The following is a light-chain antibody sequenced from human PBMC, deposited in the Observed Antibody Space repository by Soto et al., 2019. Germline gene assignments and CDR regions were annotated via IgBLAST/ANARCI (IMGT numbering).Light chain of an antibody. CDR3: QQANRLPRT. CDR2: AAS. CDR1: QGIGSW. V-gene: IGKV1-12*01. Sequence: DIQMTQSPSSVSASVGDRVTITCRASQGIGSWLAWYQQKPGKAPKLLIYAASTLQSGVPSRFSGSGSGTDITLSISSLQPEDFATYYCQQANRLPRTFGQGTKVEIK. J-gene: IGKJ1*01.